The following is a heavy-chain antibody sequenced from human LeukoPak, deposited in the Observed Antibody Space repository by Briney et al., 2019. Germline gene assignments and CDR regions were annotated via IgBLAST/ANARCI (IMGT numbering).Heavy chain of an antibody. V-gene: IGHV1-3*01. D-gene: IGHD4-17*01. J-gene: IGHJ4*02. CDR2: INAGNSNT. Sequence: GASVKVSCKASGYTFTSYTIHWVRQAPGQRLEWMGWINAGNSNTKYSQKLQGRVIITRDTSANTAYMELSSLRSEDTAMYYCARSYGDYSHFDYWGQGTLVTVSS. CDR3: ARSYGDYSHFDY. CDR1: GYTFTSYT.